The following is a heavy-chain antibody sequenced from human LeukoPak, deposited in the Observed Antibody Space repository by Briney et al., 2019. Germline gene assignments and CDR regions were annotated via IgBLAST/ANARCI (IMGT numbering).Heavy chain of an antibody. CDR2: MKPNSGNT. CDR3: ARSTVTTLSPMGY. V-gene: IGHV1-8*03. D-gene: IGHD4-17*01. J-gene: IGHJ4*02. CDR1: GYTFTSYD. Sequence: ASVKASCKASGYTFTSYDINWVRQAAGQGLEWMGWMKPNSGNTGYAQKFQGRVTITRNTSISTAYMELSSLRSEDTAVYYCARSTVTTLSPMGYWGQGTLVTVSS.